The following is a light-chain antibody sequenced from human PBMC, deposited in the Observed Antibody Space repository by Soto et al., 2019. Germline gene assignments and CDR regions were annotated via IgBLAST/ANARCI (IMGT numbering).Light chain of an antibody. CDR2: GAS. J-gene: IGKJ5*01. V-gene: IGKV3-15*01. Sequence: ERVMTQSPATLSVSPGERATLSCRASESVRTNLAWYQQRPGQSPRLLIYGASTRASGVPARFSGSGSGTEFTLPISSLQSEDFAVYYCQQYNSWPPSITFGQGTRLEIK. CDR3: QQYNSWPPSIT. CDR1: ESVRTN.